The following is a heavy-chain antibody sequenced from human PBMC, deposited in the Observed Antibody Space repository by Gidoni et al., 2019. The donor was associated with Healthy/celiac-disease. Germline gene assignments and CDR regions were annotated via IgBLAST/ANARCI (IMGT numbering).Heavy chain of an antibody. J-gene: IGHJ4*02. D-gene: IGHD3-22*01. Sequence: QVQLVESGGGVVQPGRSLRLSCAASGFTFSSYAMHWVRQAPGKGLEWVAVISYDGSNKYYADSVKGRFTISRDNSKNTLYLQMNSLRAEDTAVYYCARDSPLDDSSGYYWGGYFDYWGQGTLVTVSS. CDR3: ARDSPLDDSSGYYWGGYFDY. V-gene: IGHV3-30-3*01. CDR2: ISYDGSNK. CDR1: GFTFSSYA.